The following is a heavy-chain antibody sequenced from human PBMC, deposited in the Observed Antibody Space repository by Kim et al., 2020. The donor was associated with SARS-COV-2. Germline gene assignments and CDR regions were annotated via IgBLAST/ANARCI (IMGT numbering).Heavy chain of an antibody. V-gene: IGHV4-34*01. CDR3: ARGSIPSGHSDY. J-gene: IGHJ4*02. Sequence: SETLSLTCAVYVGSFSGYYWSWIRQPPGKGLEWIGEITHSGSTNYNPSLKSLVTLSVDTSKNQFPLKLTSVTAADTAMYYCARGSIPSGHSDYWGQGTQV. CDR1: VGSFSGYY. CDR2: ITHSGST. D-gene: IGHD6-19*01.